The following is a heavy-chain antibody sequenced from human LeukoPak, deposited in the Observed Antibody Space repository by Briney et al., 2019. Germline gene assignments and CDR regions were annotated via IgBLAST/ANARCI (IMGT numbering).Heavy chain of an antibody. CDR2: ISSSSSYI. CDR1: GFTFSSYS. CDR3: ARESPIYDILTGYAFDI. V-gene: IGHV3-21*01. J-gene: IGHJ3*02. Sequence: PGGSLRLSCAASGFTFSSYSMNWVRQAPGKGLEWVSSISSSSSYIYYADSVKGRFTISRDNAKNSLYLQMNSLRAEDTAVYYCARESPIYDILTGYAFDIWGQGTMVTVSS. D-gene: IGHD3-9*01.